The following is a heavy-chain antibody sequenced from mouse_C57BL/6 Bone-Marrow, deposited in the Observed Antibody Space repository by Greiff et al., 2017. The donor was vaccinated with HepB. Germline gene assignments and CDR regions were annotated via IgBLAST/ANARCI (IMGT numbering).Heavy chain of an antibody. CDR1: GYTFTSYW. CDR2: IDPSDSYT. V-gene: IGHV1-59*01. D-gene: IGHD1-1*01. Sequence: QVQLKQPGAELVRPGTSVKLSCKASGYTFTSYWMHWVKQRPGQGLEWIGVIDPSDSYTNYNQKFKGKATLTVDTSSSTAYMQLSSLTSEDSAVYYCARFSTVVAPYYFDYWGQGTTLTVSS. J-gene: IGHJ2*01. CDR3: ARFSTVVAPYYFDY.